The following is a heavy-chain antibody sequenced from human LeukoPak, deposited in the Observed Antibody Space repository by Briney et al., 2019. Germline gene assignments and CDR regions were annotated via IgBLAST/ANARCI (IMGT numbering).Heavy chain of an antibody. J-gene: IGHJ4*02. CDR3: AREGIGISRASDY. CDR2: IWYDGSNK. V-gene: IGHV3-33*01. D-gene: IGHD3-3*02. Sequence: PGRSLRLSCAASGFTFSNYGMHWVRQAPGKGLEWVAVIWYDGSNKYYADSVKGRFTISRENSKNTLYLQMNSLRAEDTAVYYCAREGIGISRASDYWGQGTLVTVSS. CDR1: GFTFSNYG.